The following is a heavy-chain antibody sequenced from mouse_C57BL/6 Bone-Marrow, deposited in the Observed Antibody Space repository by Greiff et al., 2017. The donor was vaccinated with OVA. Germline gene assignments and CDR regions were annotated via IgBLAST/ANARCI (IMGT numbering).Heavy chain of an antibody. J-gene: IGHJ4*01. Sequence: VQLKESGAELVRPGASVTLSCKASGYTFTDYEMHWVKQTPVHGLEWIGAIDPETGGTAYNQKFKGKAILTAEKSSSTAYMELRSLTSEDSAVYYFTRFDGYYVGAMDYWGQGTSVTVSS. CDR2: IDPETGGT. D-gene: IGHD2-3*01. CDR1: GYTFTDYE. CDR3: TRFDGYYVGAMDY. V-gene: IGHV1-15*01.